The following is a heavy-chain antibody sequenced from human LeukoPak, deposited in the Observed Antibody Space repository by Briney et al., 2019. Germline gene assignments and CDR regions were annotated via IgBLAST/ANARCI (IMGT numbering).Heavy chain of an antibody. Sequence: QSGGSLRLSCAASGFTFSGSAMHWVRQASGKGLEWVGRIRSKANSYATAYAASVKGRFTISRDDSKNTAYLQMNSLKTEDTAVYYCTSLQYCSGGSCYSAYYYYMDVWGKRTTVTVSS. J-gene: IGHJ6*03. CDR2: IRSKANSYAT. CDR3: TSLQYCSGGSCYSAYYYYMDV. CDR1: GFTFSGSA. V-gene: IGHV3-73*01. D-gene: IGHD2-15*01.